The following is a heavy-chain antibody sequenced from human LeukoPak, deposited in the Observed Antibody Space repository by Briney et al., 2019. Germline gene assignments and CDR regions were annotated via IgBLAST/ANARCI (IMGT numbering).Heavy chain of an antibody. CDR2: ISYDGSNK. CDR3: ARDYIEWELLLYYFDY. CDR1: GFTFSSYA. Sequence: PGGSLRLSCAASGFTFSSYAMHWVRQAPGKGLEWVAVISYDGSNKYYADSVKGRFTISRDNSKNTLYLQMNSLRAEDTAVYYCARDYIEWELLLYYFDYWGQGTLVTVSS. D-gene: IGHD1-26*01. V-gene: IGHV3-30-3*01. J-gene: IGHJ4*02.